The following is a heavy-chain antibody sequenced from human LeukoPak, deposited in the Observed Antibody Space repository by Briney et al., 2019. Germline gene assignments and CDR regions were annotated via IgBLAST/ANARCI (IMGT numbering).Heavy chain of an antibody. CDR3: ARGEFEDTFDY. J-gene: IGHJ4*02. Sequence: GGSLRLSCAASGFTFSGYAMSWVRQAPGKGLEWVSAISGSGGSTYYADSVKGRFTISRDNSKNTLYLQMNSLRAEDTAVYYCARGEFEDTFDYWGQGTLVTVSS. CDR2: ISGSGGST. CDR1: GFTFSGYA. V-gene: IGHV3-23*01. D-gene: IGHD3-10*01.